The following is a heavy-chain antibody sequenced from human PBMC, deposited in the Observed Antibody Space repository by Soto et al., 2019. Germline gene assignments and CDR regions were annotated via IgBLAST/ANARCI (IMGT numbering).Heavy chain of an antibody. Sequence: QVHLVQSGAEVKKPGASVKVSCKGSGYGFTTYGITWVRQAPGQGLEWMAWISAHNGNTNYAQKLQGRVTVTSDTSTTTAYTELRSLRSDVMAVYYCVRGAYGDYWGQGALVTVSS. V-gene: IGHV1-18*03. D-gene: IGHD4-17*01. CDR3: VRGAYGDY. CDR1: GYGFTTYG. J-gene: IGHJ4*02. CDR2: ISAHNGNT.